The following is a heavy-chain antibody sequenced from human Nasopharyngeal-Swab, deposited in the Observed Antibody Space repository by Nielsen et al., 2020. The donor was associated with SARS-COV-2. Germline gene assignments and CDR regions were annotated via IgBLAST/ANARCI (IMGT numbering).Heavy chain of an antibody. D-gene: IGHD3-10*01. J-gene: IGHJ6*03. CDR3: AIERGRGGSWNYYYYYMDV. CDR2: IYYSGST. V-gene: IGHV4-39*07. Sequence: WIRQPPGKGLEWIGSIYYSGSTYYNPSLKSRITISVDTSKNQFSLKLSSVTAADTAVYYCAIERGRGGSWNYYYYYMDVWGKGTTVTVSS.